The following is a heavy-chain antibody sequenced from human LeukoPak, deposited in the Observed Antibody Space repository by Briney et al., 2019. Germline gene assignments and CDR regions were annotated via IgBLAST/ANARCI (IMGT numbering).Heavy chain of an antibody. V-gene: IGHV3-23*01. J-gene: IGHJ4*02. CDR3: ARDYADYVGYFFFDY. D-gene: IGHD4-17*01. Sequence: PGGSLGLSCAASGFTFNNYAINWVRQAPGKGLEWVSSISGGGETTYYADSAKGRFTISRDNSQNTLYLQMNSLRAEDTAVYYCARDYADYVGYFFFDYWGQGTLVTVSS. CDR2: ISGGGETT. CDR1: GFTFNNYA.